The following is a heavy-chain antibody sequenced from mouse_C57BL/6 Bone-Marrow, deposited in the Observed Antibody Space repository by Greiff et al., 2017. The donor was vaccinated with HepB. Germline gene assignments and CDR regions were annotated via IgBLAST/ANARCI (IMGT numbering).Heavy chain of an antibody. J-gene: IGHJ4*01. CDR3: ARSLWPYAMDY. CDR2: IDPSDSYT. V-gene: IGHV1-59*01. D-gene: IGHD1-1*02. Sequence: VQLQQPGAELVRPGTSVKLSCKASGYTFTSYWMHWVKQRPGQGLEWIGVIDPSDSYTNYNQKFKGKATLTVDTSSSTAYMQLSSLTSEDSAVYYCARSLWPYAMDYWGQGTSVTVSS. CDR1: GYTFTSYW.